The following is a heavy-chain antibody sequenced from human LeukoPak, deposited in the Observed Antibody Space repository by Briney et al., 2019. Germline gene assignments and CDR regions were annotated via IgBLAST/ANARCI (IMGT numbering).Heavy chain of an antibody. D-gene: IGHD2-2*01. J-gene: IGHJ4*02. V-gene: IGHV3-23*01. Sequence: GGSLRLSCAASGFTFSSYAMSWVRQAPGKGLEWVSAISGSGGSTYYADSVKGRFTISRDNSKNTLYLRMNSLRAEDTAVYYCAKRKSGSPAMPIDYWGQGTLVTVSS. CDR3: AKRKSGSPAMPIDY. CDR1: GFTFSSYA. CDR2: ISGSGGST.